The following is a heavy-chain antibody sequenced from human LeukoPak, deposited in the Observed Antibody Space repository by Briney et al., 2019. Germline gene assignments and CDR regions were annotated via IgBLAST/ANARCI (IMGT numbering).Heavy chain of an antibody. CDR3: ARGGAHRHNYCSGGSCYGWFDP. V-gene: IGHV3-30*04. CDR1: GFTFSSYA. D-gene: IGHD2-15*01. J-gene: IGHJ5*02. Sequence: GGSLRLSCAASGFTFSSYAMHWVRQAPGKGLEWVAVISYDGSNKYYADSVKGRFTISRDNSKNTLYLQMNSLRAEDTAVYYCARGGAHRHNYCSGGSCYGWFDPWGQGTLVTVSS. CDR2: ISYDGSNK.